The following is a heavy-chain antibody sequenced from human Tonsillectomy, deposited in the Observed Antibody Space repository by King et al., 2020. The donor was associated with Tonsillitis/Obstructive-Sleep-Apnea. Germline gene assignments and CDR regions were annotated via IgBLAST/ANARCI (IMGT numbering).Heavy chain of an antibody. V-gene: IGHV3-9*01. CDR3: AKDNGPLWFGEFQK. D-gene: IGHD3-10*01. CDR1: GFTFDDYA. Sequence: EVQLVESGGGLVQPGRSLRLSCAASGFTFDDYAMHWVRQAPGKGLEWVSGISWNSGSIGYADSLKGRFTISRDNAKNSLYLQMNSLRAEDTALYYCAKDNGPLWFGEFQKWGQGTLVTVSS. CDR2: ISWNSGSI. J-gene: IGHJ1*01.